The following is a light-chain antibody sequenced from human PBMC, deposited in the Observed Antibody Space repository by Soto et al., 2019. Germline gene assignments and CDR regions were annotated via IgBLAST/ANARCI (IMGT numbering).Light chain of an antibody. CDR3: CSYASRSVPWV. Sequence: QSALTQPASVSGSPGQSITISCTGTSSDVGTYNLVSWYQQHPGKAPKLIIYEATNRPSGVSNRFSASKSGNTASLTISGLQAEDEADYHCCSYASRSVPWVFGGGTKVTVL. CDR2: EAT. V-gene: IGLV2-23*01. J-gene: IGLJ3*02. CDR1: SSDVGTYNL.